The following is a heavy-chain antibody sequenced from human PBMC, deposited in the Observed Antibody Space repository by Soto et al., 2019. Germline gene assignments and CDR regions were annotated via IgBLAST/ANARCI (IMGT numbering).Heavy chain of an antibody. CDR1: DGSISSGAYY. V-gene: IGHV4-31*03. CDR2: IYYSGSI. CDR3: ARATPYFDY. Sequence: QVPLQESGPGLVKPSQTLSLTCTVSDGSISSGAYYWSWIRQHPGKGLEWIGHIYYSGSIYYNPSLNTRVTISVDTSKNQFSLKLSSVTAADTAVYYCARATPYFDYWGQGTLVTVSS. J-gene: IGHJ4*02.